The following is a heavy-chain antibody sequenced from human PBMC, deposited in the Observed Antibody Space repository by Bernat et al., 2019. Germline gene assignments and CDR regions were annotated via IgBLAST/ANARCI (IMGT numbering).Heavy chain of an antibody. J-gene: IGHJ4*02. CDR1: GGSFSGYY. CDR2: INHSGST. D-gene: IGHD6-19*01. V-gene: IGHV4-34*01. CDR3: ARGFGWSRYYFDY. Sequence: QLQQWGAGLLKPSETLSLTCAVYGGSFSGYYWSWIRQPPGKGLEWIGEINHSGSTNYNPSLKSRVTISVDTSKNQFSLKLSSVTAADTAVYYCARGFGWSRYYFDYWGQGTLVTVSS.